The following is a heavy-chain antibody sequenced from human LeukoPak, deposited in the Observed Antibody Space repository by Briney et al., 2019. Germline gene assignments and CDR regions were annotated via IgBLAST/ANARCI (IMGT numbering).Heavy chain of an antibody. CDR2: IYSGGST. D-gene: IGHD3-22*01. CDR1: GFTVSSNY. Sequence: PGGSLRLSCAASGFTVSSNYMSWVRQAPGKGLEWVSVIYSGGSTYYADSVKGRFTISRDNSKNTLYLQMNSLRAEDTAVYYCARERPYYYDSSGYYYLWGQGTLAPSPQ. J-gene: IGHJ5*02. V-gene: IGHV3-53*01. CDR3: ARERPYYYDSSGYYYL.